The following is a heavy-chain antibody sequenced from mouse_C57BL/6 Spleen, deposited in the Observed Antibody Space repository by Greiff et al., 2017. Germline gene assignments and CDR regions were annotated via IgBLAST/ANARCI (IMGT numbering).Heavy chain of an antibody. J-gene: IGHJ2*01. D-gene: IGHD3-1*01. CDR1: GYSFTGYY. V-gene: IGHV1-42*01. CDR2: INPSTGGT. CDR3: ARPGGFDY. Sequence: EVQLQQSGPELVKPGASVKISCKASGYSFTGYYMNWVKQSPEKSLEWIGEINPSTGGTTYNQKFKAKATLTVDKSSSTAYMQLKSLTSEDSAVFYCARPGGFDYWGQGTTLTVSS.